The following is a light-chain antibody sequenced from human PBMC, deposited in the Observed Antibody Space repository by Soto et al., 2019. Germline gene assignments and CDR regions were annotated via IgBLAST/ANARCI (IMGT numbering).Light chain of an antibody. V-gene: IGKV3-20*01. Sequence: EIVLTQSPGTLSLSPGERATLSCRASQSVGSSLSWYQQKPGQAPRLLFYGASNRATAIPDRFSGSGFGTDFTLTITRLEPEDFAVYYCQQYGDSPHTFGPGTKVEI. CDR1: QSVGSS. CDR3: QQYGDSPHT. CDR2: GAS. J-gene: IGKJ1*01.